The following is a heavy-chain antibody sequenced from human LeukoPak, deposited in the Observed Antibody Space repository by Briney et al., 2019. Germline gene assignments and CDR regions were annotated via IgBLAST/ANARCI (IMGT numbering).Heavy chain of an antibody. J-gene: IGHJ4*02. CDR2: INPSGESI. CDR3: AREYGYGGNLNLDY. V-gene: IGHV3-23*01. CDR1: GFTFANYA. D-gene: IGHD4-23*01. Sequence: GGSLRLSCAASGFTFANYAMTWVRQAPGKGLEWVSTINPSGESINFADSVRGRFTISRDNSKNTLYLQMNSLRAEDTAVYYCAREYGYGGNLNLDYWGQGTLVTVSS.